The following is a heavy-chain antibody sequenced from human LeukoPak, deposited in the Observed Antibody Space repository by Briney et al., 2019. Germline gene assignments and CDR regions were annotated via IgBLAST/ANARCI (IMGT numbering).Heavy chain of an antibody. J-gene: IGHJ3*02. V-gene: IGHV4-59*01. CDR3: ARDSRTTTAFDI. CDR2: VYYSGST. CDR1: GGSISSYY. Sequence: SETLSLTCTVSGGSISSYYWSWIRQPPGKGLDWIGYVYYSGSTNYNPSLKSRVTISVDTSKNQFSLKLSSVTAADTAVYHCARDSRTTTAFDIWGQGTMVAVSS. D-gene: IGHD1-1*01.